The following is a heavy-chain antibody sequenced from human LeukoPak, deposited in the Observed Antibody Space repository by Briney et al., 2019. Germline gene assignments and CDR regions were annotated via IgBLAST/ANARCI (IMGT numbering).Heavy chain of an antibody. V-gene: IGHV3-23*01. J-gene: IGHJ4*02. CDR1: GFTFSSYA. CDR3: AKDRTATSIFDY. Sequence: PGGSLRLSCAASGFTFSSYAMSWVRQALGKGLEWVSAISGSGGSTYYADSVKGRFTISRDNSKNTLYLQMNSLRAEDTAVYYCAKDRTATSIFDYWGQGTLVTVSS. CDR2: ISGSGGST.